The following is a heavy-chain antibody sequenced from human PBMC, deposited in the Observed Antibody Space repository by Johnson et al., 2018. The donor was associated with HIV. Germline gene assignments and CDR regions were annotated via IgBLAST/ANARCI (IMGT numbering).Heavy chain of an antibody. J-gene: IGHJ3*02. D-gene: IGHD2-15*01. CDR1: GFTFDDYG. CDR2: IRYDGNNK. Sequence: QEQLVESGGGVVRPGGSLRLSCAASGFTFDDYGMHWVRQAPGKGLEWMAFIRYDGNNKYYADSVKGRFTISRDNSKNTLYLQMNSLRAEDTAVYYCARGGSGGAFDIWGQGTMVTVSS. CDR3: ARGGSGGAFDI. V-gene: IGHV3-30*02.